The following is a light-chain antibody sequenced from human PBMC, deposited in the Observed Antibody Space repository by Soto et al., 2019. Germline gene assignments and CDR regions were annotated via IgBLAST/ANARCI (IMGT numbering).Light chain of an antibody. V-gene: IGLV2-14*01. CDR3: ASFRSGTILV. CDR2: EVN. CDR1: RSDIGDSNF. J-gene: IGLJ2*01. Sequence: QSVLTQPASVSGSPGQSVTISCTGPRSDIGDSNFISCYQHSPGKAPRLLIYEVNNRPSGVSRRFSGSKAGNTASLTISGLLDDDEADYFRASFRSGTILVFGSGTKLTVL.